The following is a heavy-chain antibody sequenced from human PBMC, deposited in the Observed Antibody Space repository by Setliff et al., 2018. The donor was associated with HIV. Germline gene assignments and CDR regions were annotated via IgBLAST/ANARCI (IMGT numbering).Heavy chain of an antibody. CDR2: IGAKDDNT. D-gene: IGHD2-2*01. J-gene: IGHJ4*02. CDR3: ARPAATWDFDY. Sequence: ASVKVSCKASGYTFTNYGITWVRQAPGHGLEWMGWIGAKDDNTNYARQFQGRVTMTTDTSTNTVYMELRSLTSDDTAVYYCARPAATWDFDYWGQGTLVTVSS. V-gene: IGHV1-18*01. CDR1: GYTFTNYG.